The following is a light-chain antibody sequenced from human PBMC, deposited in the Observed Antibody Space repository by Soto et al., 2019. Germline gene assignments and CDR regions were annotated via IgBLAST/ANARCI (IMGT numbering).Light chain of an antibody. J-gene: IGKJ2*01. CDR2: AAS. Sequence: IQMTQSPSSLSAFVGDRVTITCRASQSISIYLNWYQQKPGKAPNLLIYAASTLQSGVPSRFSGSGSGTDFTLTISSLQPEDFATYYCQQSYSTPPMYTFGQGTKREIK. CDR1: QSISIY. CDR3: QQSYSTPPMYT. V-gene: IGKV1-39*01.